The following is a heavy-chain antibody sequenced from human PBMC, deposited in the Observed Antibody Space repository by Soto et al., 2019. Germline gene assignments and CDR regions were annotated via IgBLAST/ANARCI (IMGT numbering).Heavy chain of an antibody. Sequence: GGSLRLSCAASGFTFSSYSMNWVRQAPGKGLEWVSSISSSSSYIYYADSVKGRFTISRDNAKNSLYLQMNSLRAEGTAVYYCARESSGWYHDAFDIWGQGTMVTVSS. CDR2: ISSSSSYI. D-gene: IGHD6-19*01. CDR1: GFTFSSYS. J-gene: IGHJ3*02. V-gene: IGHV3-21*01. CDR3: ARESSGWYHDAFDI.